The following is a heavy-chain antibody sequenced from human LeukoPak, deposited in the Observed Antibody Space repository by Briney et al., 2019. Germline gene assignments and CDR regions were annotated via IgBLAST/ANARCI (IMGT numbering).Heavy chain of an antibody. CDR3: AKVHYGDYSYFDY. CDR2: ISYDGSNK. J-gene: IGHJ4*02. V-gene: IGHV3-30*18. Sequence: GRSLRLSCAASGFTFSSYGMHWVRQAPGKGLEWVAVISYDGSNKYYADSVKGRLTISRDNSKNTLYLQMNSLRAEDTAVYYCAKVHYGDYSYFDYWGQGTLVTVSS. CDR1: GFTFSSYG. D-gene: IGHD4-17*01.